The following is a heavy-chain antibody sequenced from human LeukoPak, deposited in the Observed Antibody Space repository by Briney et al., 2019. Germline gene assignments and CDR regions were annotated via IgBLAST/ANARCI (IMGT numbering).Heavy chain of an antibody. CDR1: GYTFTSYG. CDR3: ARVPKFSGSPAQDAFDI. J-gene: IGHJ3*02. Sequence: ASVKVSCKASGYTFTSYGISWVRQAPEQGLEWMGWISAYNGNTNYAQKLQGRVTMTTDTSTSTAYMELRSLRSDDTAVYYCARVPKFSGSPAQDAFDIWGQGTMVTVSS. CDR2: ISAYNGNT. D-gene: IGHD1-26*01. V-gene: IGHV1-18*01.